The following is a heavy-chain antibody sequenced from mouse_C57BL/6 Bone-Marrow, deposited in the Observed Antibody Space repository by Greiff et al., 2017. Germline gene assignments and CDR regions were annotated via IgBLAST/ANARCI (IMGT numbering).Heavy chain of an antibody. J-gene: IGHJ3*01. Sequence: EVHLVESGGDLVKPGGSLKLSCAASGFTFSSYGMSWVRQTPDTRLEWVATISSGGSYTYYPDSVKGRFTISRDNAKNTLYLQMSSLKSEDTAMYYCARLNWAWFAYWGQGTLVTVSA. D-gene: IGHD4-1*01. V-gene: IGHV5-6*01. CDR2: ISSGGSYT. CDR1: GFTFSSYG. CDR3: ARLNWAWFAY.